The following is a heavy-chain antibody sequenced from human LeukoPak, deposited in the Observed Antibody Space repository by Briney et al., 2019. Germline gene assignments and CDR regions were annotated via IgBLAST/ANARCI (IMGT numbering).Heavy chain of an antibody. Sequence: GGTLRPSCAASGFTFSTYGMSWVRQAPGKGLEWVSAISGSGGSTYYADSVKGRFTISRDNSKNTVYLHVNTLRAEDTAVYYCAKAIAAAGTDAFDIWGQGTMVTVSS. V-gene: IGHV3-23*01. CDR1: GFTFSTYG. J-gene: IGHJ3*02. D-gene: IGHD6-13*01. CDR2: ISGSGGST. CDR3: AKAIAAAGTDAFDI.